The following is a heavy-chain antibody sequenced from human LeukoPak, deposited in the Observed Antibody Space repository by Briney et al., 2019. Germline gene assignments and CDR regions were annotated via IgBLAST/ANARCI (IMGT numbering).Heavy chain of an antibody. CDR3: ARLKDDVTKFEY. CDR1: GFSSSRYW. J-gene: IGHJ4*02. D-gene: IGHD2-8*01. V-gene: IGHV3-7*01. CDR2: INQDVSRI. Sequence: PGGSLRLSCAGSGFSSSRYWMAWVRQAPGKGQEWVASINQDVSRIHYVDSVKGRFTISRDNAKSSLFLQMTSLRVEDTAVYYCARLKDDVTKFEYWGQGTLVNVSS.